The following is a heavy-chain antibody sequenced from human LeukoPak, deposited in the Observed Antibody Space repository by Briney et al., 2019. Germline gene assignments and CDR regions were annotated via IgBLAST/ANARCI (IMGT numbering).Heavy chain of an antibody. CDR1: GYTFTSYG. Sequence: ASVKVSCKASGYTFTSYGISWVRQAPGQGLEWMGWISAYNGNTNYAQKLQGKVTMTTDTSTSTAYMELSSLRSEDTAVYYCAQGDGYNIPYYYYYGMDVWGQGTTVTVSS. CDR2: ISAYNGNT. V-gene: IGHV1-18*01. J-gene: IGHJ6*02. D-gene: IGHD5-24*01. CDR3: AQGDGYNIPYYYYYGMDV.